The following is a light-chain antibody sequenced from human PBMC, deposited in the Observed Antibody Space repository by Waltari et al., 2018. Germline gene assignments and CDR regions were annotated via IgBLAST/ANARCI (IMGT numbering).Light chain of an antibody. J-gene: IGLJ3*02. V-gene: IGLV4-69*01. CDR2: VNSDGSH. Sequence: LVLTQSPSASASLGASVKLTCTLSSGYSSNVIAWLQQQPGKGPRYLMQVNSDGSHRKGDEIPDRFSASKSGTDCYLPISSLQAEDEADYYCQTGGHGTWVFGGGTKLTVL. CDR3: QTGGHGTWV. CDR1: SGYSSNV.